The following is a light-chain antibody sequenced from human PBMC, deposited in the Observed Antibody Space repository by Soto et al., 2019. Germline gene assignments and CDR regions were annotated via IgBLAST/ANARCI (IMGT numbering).Light chain of an antibody. CDR2: GAS. CDR3: QQRKNWPPIT. CDR1: QSVSSAN. V-gene: IGKV3D-20*02. Sequence: IMLKQSPGTLSLSPGERATLSCRASQSVSSANFAWYQQKPGQAPRLLIYGASSRATGIPDRFSGSGSGTVFTLTIGSLEPEDSAVYYCQQRKNWPPITFGQGTRLEI. J-gene: IGKJ5*01.